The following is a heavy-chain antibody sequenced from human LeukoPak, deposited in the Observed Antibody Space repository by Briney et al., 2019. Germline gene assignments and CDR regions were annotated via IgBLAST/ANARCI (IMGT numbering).Heavy chain of an antibody. V-gene: IGHV3-33*01. Sequence: GGSLRLSCAASGFTFSSYGMHWVRQAPGKGLEWVAVIWYDGSNKYYADSVKGRFTISRDNSKNTLYLQMNSLRAEDTAVYYCARAGSSSSIGWYHYYYMDVWGKGTTVTVSS. D-gene: IGHD6-6*01. CDR2: IWYDGSNK. CDR3: ARAGSSSSIGWYHYYYMDV. CDR1: GFTFSSYG. J-gene: IGHJ6*03.